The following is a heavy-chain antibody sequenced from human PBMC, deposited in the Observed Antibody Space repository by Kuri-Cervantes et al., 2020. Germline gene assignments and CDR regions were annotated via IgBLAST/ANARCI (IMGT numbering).Heavy chain of an antibody. CDR2: IWYDGSNK. CDR1: GFTFSSYG. Sequence: GESLKISCAASGFTFSSYGMHWVRQAPGKGLEWVAVIWYDGSNKYYADSVKGRFTISRDNSKNTLYLQMNSLRAEDTAVYYCAKDTIFGVVPYFDYWGQGTLVTVSS. D-gene: IGHD3-3*01. J-gene: IGHJ4*02. V-gene: IGHV3-33*06. CDR3: AKDTIFGVVPYFDY.